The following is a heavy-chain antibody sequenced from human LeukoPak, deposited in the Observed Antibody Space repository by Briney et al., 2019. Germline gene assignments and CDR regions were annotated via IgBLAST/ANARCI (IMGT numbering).Heavy chain of an antibody. D-gene: IGHD2-8*01. CDR3: ARWGGVGMDV. V-gene: IGHV1-46*01. J-gene: IGHJ6*02. CDR1: GYTFTSYY. CDR2: INPSGGST. Sequence: ASVKVSCKATGYTFTSYYMHWVRQAPGQGLEWMGIINPSGGSTSYAQKFQGRIIMTRDTSTRTVYKELISVNSEDVAVYYCARWGGVGMDVWGQGTTLIVSS.